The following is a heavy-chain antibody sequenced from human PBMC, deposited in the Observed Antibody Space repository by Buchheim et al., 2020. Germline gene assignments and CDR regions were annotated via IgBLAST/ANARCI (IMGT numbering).Heavy chain of an antibody. CDR3: ARGRGYYYYYGMDV. CDR1: GFTFSSYW. Sequence: EVQLVESGGGLVQPGGSLRLSCAASGFTFSSYWMSWVRQAPGKGLEWVANIKQDGSEKYYVDSVKGKFTISRENAKNSLYLQMISLRAEDTAVYYCARGRGYYYYYGMDVWGQGTT. V-gene: IGHV3-7*01. J-gene: IGHJ6*02. CDR2: IKQDGSEK.